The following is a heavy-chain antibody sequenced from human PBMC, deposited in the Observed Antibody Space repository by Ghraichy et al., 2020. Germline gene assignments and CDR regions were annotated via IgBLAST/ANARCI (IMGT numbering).Heavy chain of an antibody. CDR1: GGSFSGYY. D-gene: IGHD2-15*01. CDR3: ARRRGGYCSGGSCYSFYYFDY. J-gene: IGHJ4*02. CDR2: INHSGST. V-gene: IGHV4-34*01. Sequence: SETLSLTCAVYGGSFSGYYWSWIRQPPGKGLEWIGEINHSGSTNYNPSLKSRVTISVDTSKNQFSLKLSSVTAADTAVYYCARRRGGYCSGGSCYSFYYFDYWGQGTLVTVSS.